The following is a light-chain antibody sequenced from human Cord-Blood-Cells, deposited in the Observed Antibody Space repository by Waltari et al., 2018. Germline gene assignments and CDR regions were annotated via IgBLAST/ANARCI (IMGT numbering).Light chain of an antibody. CDR1: SSAVGRYNL. V-gene: IGLV2-23*01. CDR3: CSYAGSSTPYV. CDR2: EGS. Sequence: QSALTQPASVSGSPGQSITISCTGTSSAVGRYNLVSWYQQHPGKAPKLMIYEGSKRPSGVSNRFSGSKSGNTASLTISGLQAEDEADYYCCSYAGSSTPYVFGTGTKVTVL. J-gene: IGLJ1*01.